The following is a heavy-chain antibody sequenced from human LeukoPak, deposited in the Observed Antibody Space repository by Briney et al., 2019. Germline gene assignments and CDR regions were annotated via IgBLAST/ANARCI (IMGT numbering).Heavy chain of an antibody. J-gene: IGHJ4*02. V-gene: IGHV4-34*01. D-gene: IGHD2-15*01. Sequence: SETLSLTCAVYGGSFSGYYWSWIRQPPGKGLEWIGEINHSGSTNYNPSLKSGVTISVDTSKNQFSLKLSSVTAADTAVYYCAGDCSGGSCFPLDYWGQGTLVTVSS. CDR2: INHSGST. CDR1: GGSFSGYY. CDR3: AGDCSGGSCFPLDY.